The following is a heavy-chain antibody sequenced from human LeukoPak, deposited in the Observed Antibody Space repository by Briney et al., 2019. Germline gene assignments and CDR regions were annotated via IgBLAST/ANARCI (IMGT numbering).Heavy chain of an antibody. D-gene: IGHD2-8*01. CDR3: ATKIGYCTNGVCYTVTYFQH. V-gene: IGHV1-69*06. Sequence: GASVKVSCKASGGTFSSYAISWVRQAPGQGLEWMGGIIPIFGTANYAQKFQGRVTMTEDTSTDTAYMELSSLRSEDTAVYYCATKIGYCTNGVCYTVTYFQHWGQGTLVTVSS. J-gene: IGHJ1*01. CDR1: GGTFSSYA. CDR2: IIPIFGTA.